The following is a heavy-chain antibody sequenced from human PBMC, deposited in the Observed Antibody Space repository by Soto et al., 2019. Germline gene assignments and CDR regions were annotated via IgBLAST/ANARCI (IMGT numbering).Heavy chain of an antibody. Sequence: QVQLVESGGGVVQPGRSLRLSCAASGFTFSSYGVHGVRQAPGKGLEWVAVISYDGSNKYDADSVKGRFTISRDKSKNTLSLKMNSLRGEDTAVYYCAKLYHRNVRSSGDVDHGMDVWGQGTTVTVSS. CDR3: AKLYHRNVRSSGDVDHGMDV. CDR2: ISYDGSNK. D-gene: IGHD6-13*01. J-gene: IGHJ6*02. V-gene: IGHV3-30*18. CDR1: GFTFSSYG.